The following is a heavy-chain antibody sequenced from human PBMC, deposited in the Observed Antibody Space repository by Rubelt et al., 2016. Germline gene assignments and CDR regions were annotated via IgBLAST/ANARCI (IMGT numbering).Heavy chain of an antibody. D-gene: IGHD6-19*01. V-gene: IGHV3-74*01. J-gene: IGHJ4*02. CDR3: AREPLQWLGFDY. CDR2: INSDGSST. CDR1: GFTFSSYW. Sequence: LVESGGGLVQPGGSLRLSCAASGFTFSSYWMHWVRQAPGKGLVWVSRINSDGSSTSYADSVKGRFTISRDNAKNTLYLQMNSLRAEDTAVYYWAREPLQWLGFDYWGQGTLVTVSS.